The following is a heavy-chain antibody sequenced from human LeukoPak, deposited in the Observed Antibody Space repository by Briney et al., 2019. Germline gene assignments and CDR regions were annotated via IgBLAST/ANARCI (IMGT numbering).Heavy chain of an antibody. J-gene: IGHJ4*02. CDR3: AKDRGPYSGYDSFFDF. V-gene: IGHV3-23*01. Sequence: GGSLRLSCAASGFIFSSYAMSWVRQAPGKGLEWVSGISGSGGNTYYSDSVKGRFTISRDNSKNTLFLQMNSLRAEDTAVYYCAKDRGPYSGYDSFFDFWGQGTLVTVSS. CDR2: ISGSGGNT. CDR1: GFIFSSYA. D-gene: IGHD5-12*01.